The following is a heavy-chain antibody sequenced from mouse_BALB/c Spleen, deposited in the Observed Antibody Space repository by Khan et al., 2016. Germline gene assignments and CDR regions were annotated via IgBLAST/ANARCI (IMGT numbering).Heavy chain of an antibody. CDR2: INPDSSTI. V-gene: IGHV4-1*02. Sequence: EVKLLASGGGLVQPGGSLKLSCAASGFDFSRYWMSWVRQAPGKGLEWIGEINPDSSTINYTPSLKDKFIISRDNAKNTLYLQMSKVRSEDTALYYCARHYDYGGGFAYWCHGTLVTVSA. CDR1: GFDFSRYW. CDR3: ARHYDYGGGFAY. J-gene: IGHJ3*01. D-gene: IGHD2-4*01.